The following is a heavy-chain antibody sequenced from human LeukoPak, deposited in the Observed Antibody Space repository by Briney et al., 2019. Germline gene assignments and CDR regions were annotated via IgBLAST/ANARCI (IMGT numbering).Heavy chain of an antibody. Sequence: SETLSLTCTVSGGSISSSSYYWGWIRQPPGKGLEWIGSIYYSGSTYYNPSLKSRVTISVDTSKNQFSLKLSSVTAADTAVYYCARVADVSSSWLDYWGQGTLVTVSS. J-gene: IGHJ4*02. CDR2: IYYSGST. V-gene: IGHV4-39*07. D-gene: IGHD6-13*01. CDR1: GGSISSSSYY. CDR3: ARVADVSSSWLDY.